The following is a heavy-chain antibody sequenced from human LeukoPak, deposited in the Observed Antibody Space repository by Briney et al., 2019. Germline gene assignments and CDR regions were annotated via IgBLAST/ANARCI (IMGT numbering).Heavy chain of an antibody. CDR2: ISGSGGST. Sequence: GGSLRLSCAASGFTFSSAAMTWVRQAPGKGLEWVSAISGSGGSTYYADSVKGRFTISRDNSKNTLYLQMNSLRAEDTAVYYCAKVPRGVIGYFDYWGQGTLVTVSS. D-gene: IGHD3-10*01. V-gene: IGHV3-23*01. J-gene: IGHJ4*02. CDR1: GFTFSSAA. CDR3: AKVPRGVIGYFDY.